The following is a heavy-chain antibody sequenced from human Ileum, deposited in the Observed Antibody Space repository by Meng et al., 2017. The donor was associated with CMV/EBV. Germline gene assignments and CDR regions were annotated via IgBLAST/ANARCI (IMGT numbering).Heavy chain of an antibody. V-gene: IGHV3-33*03. CDR1: GFTFSIYG. CDR2: IWYDGSHK. CDR3: VRGETYYSDRRGWANVDH. J-gene: IGHJ4*02. D-gene: IGHD3-22*01. Sequence: GESLKISCAASGFTFSIYGMHWVRQAPGKGLEWVAFIWYDGSHKYYADSVKGRFTISRDNAKNTLFLQMNSLRAEDTAVYYCVRGETYYSDRRGWANVDHWGQGALVTVSS.